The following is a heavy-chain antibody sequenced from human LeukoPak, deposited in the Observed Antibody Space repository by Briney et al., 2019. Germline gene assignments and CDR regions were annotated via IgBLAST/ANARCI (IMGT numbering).Heavy chain of an antibody. J-gene: IGHJ4*02. V-gene: IGHV1-3*01. D-gene: IGHD5-18*01. CDR3: ARDKAAMVMVFDY. CDR1: GYTFTSYA. Sequence: GASVKVSCKASGYTFTSYAMHWVRQAPGQRLEWMGWINAGNGNTKYSQKFQGRVTITRDTSASTAYMELSSLRSEDTAVYHCARDKAAMVMVFDYWGQGTLVTVSS. CDR2: INAGNGNT.